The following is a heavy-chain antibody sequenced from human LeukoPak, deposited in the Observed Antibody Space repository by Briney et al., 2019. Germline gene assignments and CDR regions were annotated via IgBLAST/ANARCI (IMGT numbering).Heavy chain of an antibody. Sequence: PSATPSLTCTVSGGSISSYYWSWIRQPPGKGLEWIGYIYYSGSTNYNPSLKSRVTISVDTSKNQFSLKLSSVTAADTAVYYCARPIRYSSGWYVFDYWGQGTLVTVSS. CDR1: GGSISSYY. D-gene: IGHD6-19*01. CDR2: IYYSGST. J-gene: IGHJ4*02. CDR3: ARPIRYSSGWYVFDY. V-gene: IGHV4-59*08.